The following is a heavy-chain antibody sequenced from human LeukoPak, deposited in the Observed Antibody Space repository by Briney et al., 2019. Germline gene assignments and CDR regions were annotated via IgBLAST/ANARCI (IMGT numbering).Heavy chain of an antibody. CDR2: IYYSGST. D-gene: IGHD3-22*01. J-gene: IGHJ4*02. CDR1: GGSISSSSYY. CDR3: ARGIGSSGYYYRGAPYYFDY. V-gene: IGHV4-39*07. Sequence: SETLSLTCTVSGGSISSSSYYWGWIRQPPGKGLEWIGSIYYSGSTYYNPSLKSRVTISVDTSKNQFSLKLSSVTAADTAVYYCARGIGSSGYYYRGAPYYFDYWGQGTLVTVSS.